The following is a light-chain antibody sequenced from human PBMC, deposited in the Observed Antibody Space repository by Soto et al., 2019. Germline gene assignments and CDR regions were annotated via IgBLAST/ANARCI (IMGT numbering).Light chain of an antibody. J-gene: IGKJ3*01. Sequence: EIVLTQSPGTLSWSLGERATLSCRASQSVSQYLAWYQQKPGQAPRLVIYGASSRANDIPDRFSGSGSGTDFTLTINGLEPEDVAVYYCQQYATSARLTFGPGTNVDI. CDR1: QSVSQY. CDR2: GAS. CDR3: QQYATSARLT. V-gene: IGKV3-20*01.